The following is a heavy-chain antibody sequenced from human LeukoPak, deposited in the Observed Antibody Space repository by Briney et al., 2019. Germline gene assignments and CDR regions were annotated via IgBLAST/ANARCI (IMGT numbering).Heavy chain of an antibody. CDR2: IIPMFGSA. V-gene: IGHV1-69*13. CDR1: GGTFSSYA. CDR3: ARTGCSGDSCYYYFDY. J-gene: IGHJ4*02. D-gene: IGHD2-15*01. Sequence: SVTVSCKASGGTFSSYAISWVRQAPGQGLEWMGGIIPMFGSANSAQKFQGRVTITADESTSTAYMELSSLRSEDTAVYYCARTGCSGDSCYYYFDYWGQGTLVTVSS.